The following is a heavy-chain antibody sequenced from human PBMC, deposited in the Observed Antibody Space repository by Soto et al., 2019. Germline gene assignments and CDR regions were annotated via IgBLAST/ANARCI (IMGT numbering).Heavy chain of an antibody. J-gene: IGHJ3*02. D-gene: IGHD6-13*01. Sequence: ASVKVSCKASGYTFTSYGISWVRQAPGQGLEWMGWISAYNGNTNYAQKLQGRVTMTTDTSTSTAYMELRSLRSDDTAVYYCAGRGGSSWYGDDAFDIWGQGTMVTVSS. CDR1: GYTFTSYG. V-gene: IGHV1-18*04. CDR3: AGRGGSSWYGDDAFDI. CDR2: ISAYNGNT.